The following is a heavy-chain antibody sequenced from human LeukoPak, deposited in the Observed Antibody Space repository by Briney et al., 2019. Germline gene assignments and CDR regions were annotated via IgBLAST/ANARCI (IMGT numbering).Heavy chain of an antibody. D-gene: IGHD5-24*01. V-gene: IGHV3-23*01. CDR2: ISGSGGST. Sequence: PGGSLRFSCAASGFTFSSYAMNWVRQAPGKGLEWVSGISGSGGSTNYADSVKGRFTISRDNSKNTLYLQMSSLRAEDTAVYYCAKEGGSGWLYPRGRNRFDYWGQGTLVTVSS. J-gene: IGHJ4*02. CDR3: AKEGGSGWLYPRGRNRFDY. CDR1: GFTFSSYA.